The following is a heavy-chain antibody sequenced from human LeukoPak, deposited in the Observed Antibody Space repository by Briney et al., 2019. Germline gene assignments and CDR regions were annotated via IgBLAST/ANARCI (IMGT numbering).Heavy chain of an antibody. D-gene: IGHD6-13*01. V-gene: IGHV3-23*01. CDR3: AKDRDSSSWRYYFDY. Sequence: GGSLRLSCAASGFTFSSYAMSWVRQAPGKGLEWVSAISGSGGSTYYADSVKGRFTISRDNSKNTLYLQMNSLRAEDTAVYYCAKDRDSSSWRYYFDYWGQGTLVTVSS. CDR1: GFTFSSYA. CDR2: ISGSGGST. J-gene: IGHJ4*02.